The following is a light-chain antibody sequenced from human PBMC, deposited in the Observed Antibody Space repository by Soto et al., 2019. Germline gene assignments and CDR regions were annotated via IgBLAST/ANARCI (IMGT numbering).Light chain of an antibody. Sequence: EIVLTQSPGTLSLSPGERATLSCRASQTVSSSYLAWYQQKPGQAPRLVIYGASSRATDIPDRFSGSGSGTDFTLTISRLEPEDFAVYNCQQYGSLPLTFGGGTKVEIK. CDR1: QTVSSSY. V-gene: IGKV3-20*01. CDR3: QQYGSLPLT. J-gene: IGKJ4*01. CDR2: GAS.